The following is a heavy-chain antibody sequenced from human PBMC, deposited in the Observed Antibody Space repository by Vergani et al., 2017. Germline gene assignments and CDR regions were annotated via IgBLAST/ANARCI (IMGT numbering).Heavy chain of an antibody. CDR1: GYTFTGYY. Sequence: QVQLVQSGAEVKKPGASVKVSCKASGYTFTGYYMHWVRQAPGQGLEWMGWINPNSGGTNYAQKFQGRVTMTRETSISTAYMELSRLRSDDTAVYYCARDQDIVATIFSTGRQTPKYNWFDPWGQGTLVTVSS. V-gene: IGHV1-2*02. CDR3: ARDQDIVATIFSTGRQTPKYNWFDP. CDR2: INPNSGGT. D-gene: IGHD5-12*01. J-gene: IGHJ5*02.